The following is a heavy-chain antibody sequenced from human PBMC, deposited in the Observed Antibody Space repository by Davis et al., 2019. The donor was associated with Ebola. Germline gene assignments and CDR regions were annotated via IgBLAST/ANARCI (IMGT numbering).Heavy chain of an antibody. CDR1: GFVFRSYV. Sequence: GGSLRLSCAASGFVFRSYVMSWVRRAPGKGLEWVSTISKSGRDTNYADSVKGRLSVSRDNSKNTLYLQMNSLRAEDTAVYYCARDDISSSLYFYGMDVWGKGTTVTVSS. CDR2: ISKSGRDT. CDR3: ARDDISSSLYFYGMDV. D-gene: IGHD6-13*01. V-gene: IGHV3-23*01. J-gene: IGHJ6*04.